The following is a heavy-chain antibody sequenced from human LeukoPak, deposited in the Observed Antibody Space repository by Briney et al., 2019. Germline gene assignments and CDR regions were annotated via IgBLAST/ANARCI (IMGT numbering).Heavy chain of an antibody. D-gene: IGHD5-24*01. V-gene: IGHV4-59*01. CDR1: GGSISNYY. CDR3: ARGRDGYNLRSPIDY. Sequence: SETLSLTCTVSGGSISNYYWSWIRQPPGKGLEWIGYIYYSGSTNYNPSLKSRVTISVDTSKNQFSLKLSSVTAADTAVYYCARGRDGYNLRSPIDYWGQGTLVTVSS. CDR2: IYYSGST. J-gene: IGHJ4*02.